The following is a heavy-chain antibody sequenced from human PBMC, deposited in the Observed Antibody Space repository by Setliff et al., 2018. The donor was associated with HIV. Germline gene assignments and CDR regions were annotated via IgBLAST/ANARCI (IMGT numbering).Heavy chain of an antibody. CDR3: ATVSHTNVAAHDAFDI. CDR2: FDPEDGNT. Sequence: ASVKVSCKFSGYTLTELSRHWVRQAPGKGLEWMGGFDPEDGNTIYAQKFQGRVTMTADTSTDTAYMELSSLRSEDTAVYYCATVSHTNVAAHDAFDIWGQGTMVTVSS. CDR1: GYTLTELS. J-gene: IGHJ3*02. V-gene: IGHV1-24*01. D-gene: IGHD6-19*01.